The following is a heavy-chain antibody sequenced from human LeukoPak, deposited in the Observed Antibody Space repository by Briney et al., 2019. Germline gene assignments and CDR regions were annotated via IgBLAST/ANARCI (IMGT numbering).Heavy chain of an antibody. CDR1: GFTFSSYW. V-gene: IGHV3-74*01. CDR3: ARGISSGWYSYWFDP. Sequence: PGGSLRLSCAASGFTFSSYWMHWVRQAPGKGLVWVSRINSDGSSTSYADSVKGRFTISRDNAKNTLYLQMNSLRAEDTAVYYCARGISSGWYSYWFDPWGQGTLVTVSS. CDR2: INSDGSST. J-gene: IGHJ5*02. D-gene: IGHD6-19*01.